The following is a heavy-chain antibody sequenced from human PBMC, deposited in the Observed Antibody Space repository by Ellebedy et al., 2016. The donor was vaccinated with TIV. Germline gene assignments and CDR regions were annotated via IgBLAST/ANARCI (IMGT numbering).Heavy chain of an antibody. Sequence: GESLKISCATSGFRFSIHTMTWVRQSPGKGLEWIASIKSGSGYIDYADSVKGRFTISRYNAKNSLYLQMNSLRAEDTAVYYCVGGWAGGLDVWGQGTTVTVSS. D-gene: IGHD6-19*01. CDR2: IKSGSGYI. J-gene: IGHJ6*02. CDR1: GFRFSIHT. CDR3: VGGWAGGLDV. V-gene: IGHV3-21*01.